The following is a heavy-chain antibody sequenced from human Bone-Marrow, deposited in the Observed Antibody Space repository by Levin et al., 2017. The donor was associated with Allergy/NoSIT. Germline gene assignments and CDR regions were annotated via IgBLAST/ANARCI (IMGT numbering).Heavy chain of an antibody. CDR3: ARGIIGDVRVAHKEAFDI. Sequence: HGESLKISCAASGFTFSSYEMNWVRQAPGKGLEWVSYISSSGSSIYYADSVKGRFTISRDNAKNSLYLQMNSLRAEDTAVYYCARGIIGDVRVAHKEAFDIWGQGTMVSVSS. CDR1: GFTFSSYE. CDR2: ISSSGSSI. J-gene: IGHJ3*02. V-gene: IGHV3-48*03. D-gene: IGHD2-8*02.